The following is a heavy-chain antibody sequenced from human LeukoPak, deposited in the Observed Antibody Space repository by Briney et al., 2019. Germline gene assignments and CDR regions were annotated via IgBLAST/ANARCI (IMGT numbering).Heavy chain of an antibody. J-gene: IGHJ4*02. CDR1: GYTFTSYY. D-gene: IGHD4-11*01. V-gene: IGHV1-46*01. CDR3: ARGGTVITLYYDS. CDR2: INPSGGST. Sequence: ASVKVSCKASGYTFTSYYMHWVRQAPGQGLEWMGMINPSGGSTSYAQKFQGRFTISRDNAKNSLYLQMNSLTAEDTAVYYCARGGTVITLYYDSWGQGTLVTVSS.